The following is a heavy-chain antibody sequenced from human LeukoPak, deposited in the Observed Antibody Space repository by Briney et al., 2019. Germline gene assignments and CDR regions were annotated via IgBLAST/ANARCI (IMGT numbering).Heavy chain of an antibody. V-gene: IGHV4-39*07. CDR2: IHYSGST. D-gene: IGHD6-19*01. J-gene: IGHJ6*03. CDR3: AREDEGSGWYSDYYYYLDV. Sequence: PSETLSLTCTVSGGSISSSSYYWGWIRQPPGKGLEWIGSIHYSGSTNYNPSLKSRVTISVDTSKNQFSLKLSSVTAADTAVYYCAREDEGSGWYSDYYYYLDVWGKGTTVTISS. CDR1: GGSISSSSYY.